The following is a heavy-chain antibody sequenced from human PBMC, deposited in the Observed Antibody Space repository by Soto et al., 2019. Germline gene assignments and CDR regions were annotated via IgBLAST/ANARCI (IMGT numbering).Heavy chain of an antibody. CDR3: ARPPGPTRIEYSSSADWNDY. D-gene: IGHD6-6*01. Sequence: ASVKVSCKASGYTFTSYDINWVRQATGQGLEWMGWMNPNSGNTGYAQKFQGRVTMTRNTSISTAYMEPSSLRSEDTAVYYCARPPGPTRIEYSSSADWNDYWGQGTLVTVSS. V-gene: IGHV1-8*01. CDR2: MNPNSGNT. CDR1: GYTFTSYD. J-gene: IGHJ4*02.